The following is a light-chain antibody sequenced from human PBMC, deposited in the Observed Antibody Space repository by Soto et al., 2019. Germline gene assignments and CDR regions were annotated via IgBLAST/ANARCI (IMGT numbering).Light chain of an antibody. V-gene: IGKV1-9*01. CDR2: ASS. CDR3: QQLNTFPVT. CDR1: QGISSY. J-gene: IGKJ5*01. Sequence: DIQLTQSPSFLSASVGDRVTISCRASQGISSYLAWYQQTPGKAPKLLIYASSTLQSGVPSSFSGSGSGTEFTLTIGSLQPEDFATYYCQQLNTFPVTFGQGTRLDI.